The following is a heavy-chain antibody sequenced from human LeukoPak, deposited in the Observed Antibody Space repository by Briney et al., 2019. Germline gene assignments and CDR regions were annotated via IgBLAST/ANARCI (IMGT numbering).Heavy chain of an antibody. CDR2: ISGSGGST. CDR3: AKYYGAGTEFDY. J-gene: IGHJ4*02. V-gene: IGHV3-23*01. Sequence: GGSLRLSCAASGFTFSSYAMSWVRQAPGKGLEWVSAISGSGGSTYYADSVKGRFTISRDNSKNTLYLKMDSLRAEDTAVYYCAKYYGAGTEFDYWGQGTLVTVSS. D-gene: IGHD3-10*01. CDR1: GFTFSSYA.